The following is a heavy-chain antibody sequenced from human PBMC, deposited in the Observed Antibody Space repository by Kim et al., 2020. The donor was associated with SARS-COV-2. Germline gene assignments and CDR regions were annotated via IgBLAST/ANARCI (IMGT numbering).Heavy chain of an antibody. Sequence: GGSLRLSCAASEFSVSDNYMSWVRQAPGKGLEWVSVVYLAGSTFYADSVRGRFTISRDNSNNTLYLQMNSLRSEDTAVYYCAGQLSRRSGLDYWGQGTLVTVSS. CDR1: EFSVSDNY. CDR2: VYLAGST. D-gene: IGHD3-3*01. V-gene: IGHV3-53*01. CDR3: AGQLSRRSGLDY. J-gene: IGHJ4*02.